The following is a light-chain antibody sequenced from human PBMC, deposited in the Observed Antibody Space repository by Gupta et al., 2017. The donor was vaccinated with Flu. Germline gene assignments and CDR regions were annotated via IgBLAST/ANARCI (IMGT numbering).Light chain of an antibody. J-gene: IGLJ1*01. V-gene: IGLV1-51*02. CDR3: GSWDSSLAVFV. CDR2: ETQ. Sequence: QSVLTQPPSVSAAPGQKVTLSCSGGASNIGDNYVSWYQQFPETAPKLLIYETQRRPSGIPDRFSGSKSGTSATLAITGLQAGDEADFYCGSWDSSLAVFVFGTGTKVTVL. CDR1: ASNIGDNY.